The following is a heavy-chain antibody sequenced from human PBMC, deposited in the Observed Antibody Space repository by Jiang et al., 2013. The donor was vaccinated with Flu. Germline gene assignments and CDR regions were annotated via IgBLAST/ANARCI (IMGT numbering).Heavy chain of an antibody. V-gene: IGHV1-8*01. J-gene: IGHJ5*02. CDR2: T. CDR3: ARVPEGCSGGSCYSENWFDP. Sequence: TGYAQKFQGRVTMTRNTSISTAYMELSSLRSEDTAVYYCARVPEGCSGGSCYSENWFDPWGQGTLVTVSS. D-gene: IGHD2-15*01.